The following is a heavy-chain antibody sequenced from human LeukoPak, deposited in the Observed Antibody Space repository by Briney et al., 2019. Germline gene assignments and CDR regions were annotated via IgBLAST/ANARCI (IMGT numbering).Heavy chain of an antibody. J-gene: IGHJ4*02. CDR3: AGQMDSRGSIDY. V-gene: IGHV4-59*08. CDR2: FYYSGSI. CDR1: GASISSHY. D-gene: IGHD3-22*01. Sequence: PSETLSLTCTVSGASISSHYWSWIRQPPGKGLEWIGYFYYSGSINYNPSLKSRVTISVDTSKNQFSLKLNPMAAADTAVYYCAGQMDSRGSIDYWGQGTLVSVSS.